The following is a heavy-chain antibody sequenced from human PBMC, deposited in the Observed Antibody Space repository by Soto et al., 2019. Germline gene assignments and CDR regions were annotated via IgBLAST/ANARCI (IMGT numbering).Heavy chain of an antibody. Sequence: GGSLRLSCAASGFTFSSYWMTWVRQAPGKGLEWVANIKQDGSEENYVDSVKGRFTISRDNAKNSLYLQMNSLRAEDTAVYYCASFPTGRDYWGQGTLVTVSS. V-gene: IGHV3-7*03. J-gene: IGHJ4*02. CDR2: IKQDGSEE. CDR3: ASFPTGRDY. CDR1: GFTFSSYW.